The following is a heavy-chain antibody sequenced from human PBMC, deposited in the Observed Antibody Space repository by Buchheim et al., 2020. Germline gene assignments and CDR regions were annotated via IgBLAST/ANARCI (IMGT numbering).Heavy chain of an antibody. Sequence: EVQLGESGGGLVQPGGSLRLSCAASGFTFSSYWMHWVRQAPGKGLVWVSRINSDGSSTSYADSVKGRFTISRDNAKNTLYLQMSSLRAEDTAVYYCARGLRGYSTYYYYYYGMDVWGQGTT. CDR2: INSDGSST. J-gene: IGHJ6*02. CDR1: GFTFSSYW. D-gene: IGHD5-18*01. V-gene: IGHV3-74*01. CDR3: ARGLRGYSTYYYYYYGMDV.